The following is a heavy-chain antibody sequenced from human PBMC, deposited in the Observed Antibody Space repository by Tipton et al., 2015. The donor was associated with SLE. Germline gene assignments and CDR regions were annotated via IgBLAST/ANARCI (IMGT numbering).Heavy chain of an antibody. CDR2: IKATGGSI. CDR1: GDNLNIYY. V-gene: IGHV1-46*02. Sequence: QLVQSGAEVRKPGASVKVSCKASGDNLNIYYIHWVRQAPGQGLEWMGRIKATGGSIRSAQKFQDRVTMTRDTSTSTVYMELNSLRPEDTAVYYCLVLGQLDEFDHWGQGTLVTVSS. J-gene: IGHJ5*02. D-gene: IGHD6-6*01. CDR3: LVLGQLDEFDH.